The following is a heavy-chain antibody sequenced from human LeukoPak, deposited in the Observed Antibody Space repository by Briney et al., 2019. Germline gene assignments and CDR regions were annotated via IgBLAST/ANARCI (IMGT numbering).Heavy chain of an antibody. Sequence: ASVKVSCKASGYTFTSYDINWVRQAPGQGLERMRKIITIFGTSNYAQKFQGRVTITAGESTTTADMELSSLRSEDTAVYYCARDAGRHYFDYWGQGTLVTVSS. CDR2: IITIFGTS. CDR3: ARDAGRHYFDY. V-gene: IGHV1-69*13. J-gene: IGHJ4*02. CDR1: GYTFTSYD.